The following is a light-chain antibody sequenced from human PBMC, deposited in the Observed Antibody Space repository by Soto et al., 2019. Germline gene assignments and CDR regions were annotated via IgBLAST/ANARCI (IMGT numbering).Light chain of an antibody. Sequence: QSALTQPRSVSGSPGQSVTISCTGTSSDIGAYNYVSWYQQHPGKAPKLMIYHVSKRPSGVPDRFSGSKSGNAASLTISGLQAADEADYYCCTDAGTYKVFGTGTKLTVL. J-gene: IGLJ1*01. CDR1: SSDIGAYNY. V-gene: IGLV2-11*01. CDR2: HVS. CDR3: CTDAGTYKV.